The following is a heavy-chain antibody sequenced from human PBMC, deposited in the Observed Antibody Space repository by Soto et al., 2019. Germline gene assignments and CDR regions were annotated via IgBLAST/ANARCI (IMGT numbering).Heavy chain of an antibody. Sequence: GASVKVSCKASGYTFTSYGISWVRQAPGQGLEWMGWISAYSGNANYAQKLQGRVTMTTDTSTNTAYMGMRSLRPDDTAVYYCASGGAGSGPFTWELPDHWGQGTLVTVSS. CDR2: ISAYSGNA. J-gene: IGHJ4*02. D-gene: IGHD1-26*01. V-gene: IGHV1-18*01. CDR3: ASGGAGSGPFTWELPDH. CDR1: GYTFTSYG.